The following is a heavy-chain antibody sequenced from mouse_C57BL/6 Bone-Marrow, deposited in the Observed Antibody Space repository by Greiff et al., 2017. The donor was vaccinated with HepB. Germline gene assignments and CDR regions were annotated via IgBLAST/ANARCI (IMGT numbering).Heavy chain of an antibody. CDR3: ARGSITTVVATNFDV. D-gene: IGHD1-1*01. CDR2: IYPRSGNT. J-gene: IGHJ1*03. Sequence: QVHVKQSGAELARPGASVKLSCKASGYTFTSYGISWVKQRTGQGLEWIGEIYPRSGNTYYNEKFKGKATLTADKSSSTAYMELRSLTSEDSAVYFCARGSITTVVATNFDVWGTGTTVTVSS. V-gene: IGHV1-81*01. CDR1: GYTFTSYG.